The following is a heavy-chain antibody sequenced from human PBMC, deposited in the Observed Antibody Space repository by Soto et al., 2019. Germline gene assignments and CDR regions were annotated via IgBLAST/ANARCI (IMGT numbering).Heavy chain of an antibody. CDR2: INPNSGGT. CDR3: AALHAYGDYPVYYYYGLDV. Sequence: AASVKVSCKASGYTFTGYYMHWVRQAPGQGLEWMGWINPNSGGTNYAQKCQGRVTMTRDTSISTAYMELSRLRSDDTAVDCGAALHAYGDYPVYYYYGLDVWGQGTTVTVSS. J-gene: IGHJ6*02. V-gene: IGHV1-2*02. D-gene: IGHD4-17*01. CDR1: GYTFTGYY.